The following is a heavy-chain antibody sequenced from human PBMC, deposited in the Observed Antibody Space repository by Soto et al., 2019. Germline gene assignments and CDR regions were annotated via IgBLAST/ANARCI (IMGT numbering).Heavy chain of an antibody. D-gene: IGHD6-13*01. V-gene: IGHV5-10-1*01. CDR2: IDPSDSYT. CDR1: GSSFANCW. Sequence: GESLKISCKGSGSSFANCWITWVRQMPVKVLEWMGRIDPSDSYTHYSPSFQGHVTISVDKSINTAYLRWNSLKASDSAKYYCARHGGGRIAVTGFMGMGVWGQGTAVTVSS. J-gene: IGHJ6*02. CDR3: ARHGGGRIAVTGFMGMGV.